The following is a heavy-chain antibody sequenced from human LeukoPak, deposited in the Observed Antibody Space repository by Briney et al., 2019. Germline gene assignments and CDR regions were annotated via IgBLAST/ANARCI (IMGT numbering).Heavy chain of an antibody. CDR2: INHSGST. Sequence: PSETLSLTCAVYGGSFSGYYWSWIRQPPGKGLEWIGEINHSGSTNYNPSLRSRATISVDGSKNQFSLELSSATAADTAVYYCARAGYGYYFDYWGQGTLVTVSS. V-gene: IGHV4-34*01. CDR1: GGSFSGYY. J-gene: IGHJ4*02. D-gene: IGHD6-13*01. CDR3: ARAGYGYYFDY.